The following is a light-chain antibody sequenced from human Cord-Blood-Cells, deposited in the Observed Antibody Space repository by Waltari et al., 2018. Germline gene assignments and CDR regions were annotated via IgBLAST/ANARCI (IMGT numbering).Light chain of an antibody. CDR2: KAS. CDR1: QSISSR. CDR3: QQYNSYSWT. J-gene: IGKJ1*01. Sequence: DIQMTQSPSTLSASVGDRVTITCRASQSISSRLAWYQQKPGKAPKLLSYKASSLESGVPSRFSGSGSGTEFTLTLSSLQPDDFATYYCQQYNSYSWTFGQGTKVEIK. V-gene: IGKV1-5*03.